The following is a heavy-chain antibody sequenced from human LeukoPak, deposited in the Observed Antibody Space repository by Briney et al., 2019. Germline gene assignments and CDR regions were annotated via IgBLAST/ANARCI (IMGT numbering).Heavy chain of an antibody. V-gene: IGHV3-21*01. J-gene: IGHJ4*02. Sequence: GGSLRLSCAASGFTFSSCSMNWVRQAPGKGLEWVSSISSSSSYIYYADSVKGRFTISRDNAKNSLYLQMNSLRAEDTAVYYCTDSSGARTFDYWGQGTLVTVSS. CDR3: TDSSGARTFDY. CDR1: GFTFSSCS. D-gene: IGHD3-22*01. CDR2: ISSSSSYI.